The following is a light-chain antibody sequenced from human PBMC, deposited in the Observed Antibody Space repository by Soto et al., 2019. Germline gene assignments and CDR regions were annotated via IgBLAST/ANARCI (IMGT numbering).Light chain of an antibody. V-gene: IGKV3-15*01. J-gene: IGKJ1*01. Sequence: VLTQAPDTLSVSPGERATLSCRASQSVSSNLAWYQQKPGQAPRLLIYGASTRATGFPARFSGSGSGTEFTLIISSLQSEDFAVYYCQQYNKWPRTFGQGTKVDIK. CDR1: QSVSSN. CDR3: QQYNKWPRT. CDR2: GAS.